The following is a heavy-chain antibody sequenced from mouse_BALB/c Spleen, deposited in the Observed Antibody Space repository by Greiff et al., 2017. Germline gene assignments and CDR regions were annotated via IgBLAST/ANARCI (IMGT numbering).Heavy chain of an antibody. CDR2: ISSGGGYT. J-gene: IGHJ4*01. CDR1: GFTFSSYT. CDR3: TRDRRDDHYYYAMDY. Sequence: EVQVVESGGGLVKPGGSLKLSCAASGFTFSSYTMSWVRQTPEKRLEWVATISSGGGYTYYPASVQGRFPIASDNAKNTLYLQMSSLTSEDTAMYYFTRDRRDDHYYYAMDYWGQGTSVTVSS. V-gene: IGHV5-6-4*01. D-gene: IGHD2-14*01.